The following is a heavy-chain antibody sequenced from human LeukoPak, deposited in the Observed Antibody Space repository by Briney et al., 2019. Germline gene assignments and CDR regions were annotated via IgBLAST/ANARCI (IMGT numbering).Heavy chain of an antibody. CDR3: AKTRHRIVVSGSVDN. V-gene: IGHV3-30*02. Sequence: GGSLRLSCETSGFMFSDYGMHWVRHSPAKGLEWVSSIGYDGRNKYYTDSVKGRFTISRDNSKNSFYLQMNSLTTEDTAVYFCAKTRHRIVVSGSVDNWGQGTLVTVSS. J-gene: IGHJ4*02. D-gene: IGHD2-15*01. CDR1: GFMFSDYG. CDR2: IGYDGRNK.